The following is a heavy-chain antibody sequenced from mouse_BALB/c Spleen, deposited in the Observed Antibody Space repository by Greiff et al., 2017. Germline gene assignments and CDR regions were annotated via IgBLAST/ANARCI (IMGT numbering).Heavy chain of an antibody. CDR1: GYSITSDYA. CDR2: ISYSGST. CDR3: AREGFYYGSNPYAMDY. V-gene: IGHV3-2*02. D-gene: IGHD1-1*01. J-gene: IGHJ4*01. Sequence: EVQLVESGPGLVKPSQSLSLTCTVTGYSITSDYAWNWIRQFPGNKLEWMGYISYSGSTSYNPSLKSRISITRDTSKNQFFLQLNSVTTEDTATYYCAREGFYYGSNPYAMDYWGQGTSVTVSS.